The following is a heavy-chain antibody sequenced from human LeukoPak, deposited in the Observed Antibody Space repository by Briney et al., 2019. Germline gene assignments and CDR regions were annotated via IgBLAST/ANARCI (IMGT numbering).Heavy chain of an antibody. Sequence: KPGGSLRLSCAASGFTFSSSAMSWVRQAPGKGLEWVSAISNNGGYTYYADSVKGRFTISRDNAKNSLYLQMNSLRAEDTAVYYCARNYDFWSGSDYWGQGTLVTVSS. D-gene: IGHD3-3*01. V-gene: IGHV3-23*01. CDR2: ISNNGGYT. CDR1: GFTFSSSA. J-gene: IGHJ4*02. CDR3: ARNYDFWSGSDY.